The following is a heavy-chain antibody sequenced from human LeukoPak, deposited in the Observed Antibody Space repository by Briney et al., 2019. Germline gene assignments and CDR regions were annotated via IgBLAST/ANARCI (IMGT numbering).Heavy chain of an antibody. CDR2: ISGSGDST. V-gene: IGHV3-23*01. Sequence: GGSLRLSCAASGFTFSSYAMRWVRQAPGKGREWVSAISGSGDSTYYADSVKGRFTISRDSSKNTLYLQMNSLRAEDTAVYYCAKDQLAHYYGSGSYYGYWGQGTLVTVSS. J-gene: IGHJ4*02. D-gene: IGHD3-10*01. CDR3: AKDQLAHYYGSGSYYGY. CDR1: GFTFSSYA.